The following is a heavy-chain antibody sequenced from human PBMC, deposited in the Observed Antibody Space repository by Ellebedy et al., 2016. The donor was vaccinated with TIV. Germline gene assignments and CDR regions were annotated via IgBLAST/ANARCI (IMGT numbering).Heavy chain of an antibody. CDR2: IRGDGIST. V-gene: IGHV3-74*01. CDR1: GFILSNYW. CDR3: ARDGVELIDLDS. J-gene: IGHJ4*02. Sequence: GGSLRLSXAASGFILSNYWMHWVRQVPGKGLVWVSHIRGDGISTSYADSVKGRFTISRDNAKNTMYLQMNSLRAEDTAVYYCARDGVELIDLDSWGQGTLVTVSS. D-gene: IGHD3-3*01.